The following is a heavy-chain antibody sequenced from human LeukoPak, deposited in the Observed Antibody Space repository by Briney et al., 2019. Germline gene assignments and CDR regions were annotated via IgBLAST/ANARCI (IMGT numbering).Heavy chain of an antibody. J-gene: IGHJ6*03. CDR3: ARAGLIAAAAIHYMDV. D-gene: IGHD6-13*01. Sequence: ASVKVSCKASGYTFTSYGISWVRQAPGQGLEWMGWISAYNGDTNYAQKLQGRVTMTTDTSTSTAYMELRSLRSDDTAVYYCARAGLIAAAAIHYMDVWGKGTTVTVSS. CDR2: ISAYNGDT. V-gene: IGHV1-18*01. CDR1: GYTFTSYG.